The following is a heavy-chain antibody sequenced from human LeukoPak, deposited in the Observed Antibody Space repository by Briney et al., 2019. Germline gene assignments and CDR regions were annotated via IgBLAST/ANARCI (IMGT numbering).Heavy chain of an antibody. CDR3: ASYTAGGGGLDY. V-gene: IGHV4-39*01. CDR2: IYYTRST. CDR1: GGSISSSSYY. D-gene: IGHD5-18*01. J-gene: IGHJ4*02. Sequence: SETLSLTCTVSGGSISSSSYYWGWIRQPPGKGLEWIGSIYYTRSTYYNPSLKSRVTISVDTSKSQFSLKLTSVTAADTAVYYCASYTAGGGGLDYWGQGTLVTVSS.